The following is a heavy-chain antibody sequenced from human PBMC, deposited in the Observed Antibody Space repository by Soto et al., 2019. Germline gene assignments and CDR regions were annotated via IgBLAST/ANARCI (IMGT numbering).Heavy chain of an antibody. CDR1: GGSFSGYY. CDR3: ARTLLMVRGVRYFDY. J-gene: IGHJ4*02. V-gene: IGHV4-34*01. CDR2: IHHSGST. Sequence: PSETLSLTCAVYGGSFSGYYWTWIRQSPGKGLEWIGEIHHSGSTTYNPSLKSRVTISIDTSKNQFSLNLNSVTAADTAVYYCARTLLMVRGVRYFDYWGQGTLVTVSS. D-gene: IGHD3-10*01.